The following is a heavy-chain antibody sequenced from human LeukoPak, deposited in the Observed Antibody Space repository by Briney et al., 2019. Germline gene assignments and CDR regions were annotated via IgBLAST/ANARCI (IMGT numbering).Heavy chain of an antibody. V-gene: IGHV3-7*01. CDR3: ARDKIVGASKFDY. D-gene: IGHD1-26*01. Sequence: GGSLRLSCAASGFTFSSYAMSWVRQAPGKGLEWVAHIKQDESEKYYVDSVKGRFTISRDNAKNSLYLQMNSLRAEDTAIYYCARDKIVGASKFDYWGQGTLVTVSS. CDR2: IKQDESEK. J-gene: IGHJ4*02. CDR1: GFTFSSYA.